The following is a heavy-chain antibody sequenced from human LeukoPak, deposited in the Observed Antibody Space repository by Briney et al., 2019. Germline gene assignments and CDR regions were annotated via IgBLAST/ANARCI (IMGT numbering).Heavy chain of an antibody. CDR1: GGSLSSYY. CDR3: ARENTGSYREFDY. J-gene: IGHJ4*02. Sequence: SETLSLTCTVSGGSLSSYYWSWIRQPAGKGLEWIGRIYSGGSTNYNPSLKSRVTMSVDSSNNHFPLKLSSVTAADTAVFYCARENTGSYREFDYWGQGTLVTVSS. CDR2: IYSGGST. D-gene: IGHD1-26*01. V-gene: IGHV4-4*07.